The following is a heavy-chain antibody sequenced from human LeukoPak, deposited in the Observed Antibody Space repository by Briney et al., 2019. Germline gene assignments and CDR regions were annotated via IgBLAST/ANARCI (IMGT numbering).Heavy chain of an antibody. D-gene: IGHD3-22*01. Sequence: PGGSLRLSCAASGFTFSNHWMHWVRQVPGKGLVWVSRSDGGGSSTSYADSVKGRFSISRDNAKSTLYLQMNSLRAEDTAVYYCARGPGSSGGAYVGDYWGHGTLVTASS. J-gene: IGHJ4*01. CDR1: GFTFSNHW. V-gene: IGHV3-74*01. CDR3: ARGPGSSGGAYVGDY. CDR2: SDGGGSST.